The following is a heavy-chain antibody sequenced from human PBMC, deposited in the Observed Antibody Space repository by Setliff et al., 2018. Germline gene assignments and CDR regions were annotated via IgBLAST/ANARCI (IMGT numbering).Heavy chain of an antibody. CDR1: GGPLNSYS. V-gene: IGHV1-69*02. CDR2: IIPGLDIT. Sequence: SVKVSCKASGGPLNSYSFSWVRQAPGQGLEWMGRIIPGLDITRYSQKFQGRVTITADKSTGIIYMELTSLRSDDTAVYYCARHPPPPNYFDIGALDSWGQGTLVTVSS. J-gene: IGHJ4*02. CDR3: ARHPPPPNYFDIGALDS. D-gene: IGHD3-22*01.